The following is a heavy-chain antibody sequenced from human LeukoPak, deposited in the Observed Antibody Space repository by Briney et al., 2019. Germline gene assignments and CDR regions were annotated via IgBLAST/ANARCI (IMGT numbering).Heavy chain of an antibody. CDR2: ISSSGSTI. D-gene: IGHD1-7*01. Sequence: PGGSLRLSCAASGFTFSDYYMSWIRQAPGKGLEWVSYISSSGSTIYYTDSVKGRFTISRDNAKNSLYLQMNSLRAEDTAVYYCARQHSGDNWNSYYYMDVWGKGTTVTVSS. CDR3: ARQHSGDNWNSYYYMDV. V-gene: IGHV3-11*04. CDR1: GFTFSDYY. J-gene: IGHJ6*03.